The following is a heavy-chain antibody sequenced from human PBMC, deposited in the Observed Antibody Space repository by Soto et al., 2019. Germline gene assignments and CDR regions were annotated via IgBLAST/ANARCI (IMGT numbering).Heavy chain of an antibody. CDR3: ARACSSNGCYDFYDY. J-gene: IGHJ4*02. V-gene: IGHV4-4*07. Sequence: SESLSLTCTACGGSLSSYYWSWIRQPAGKGLEWIGRIYTSGSTNYNPSLQSRVTMSVDTSKNQFSLKLSSLTAADTAVYYCARACSSNGCYDFYDYWGQGTPVTVSS. D-gene: IGHD2-2*01. CDR2: IYTSGST. CDR1: GGSLSSYY.